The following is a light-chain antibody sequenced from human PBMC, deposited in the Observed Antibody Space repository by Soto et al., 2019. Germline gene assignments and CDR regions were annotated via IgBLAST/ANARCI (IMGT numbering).Light chain of an antibody. J-gene: IGKJ5*01. V-gene: IGKV3-20*01. CDR1: QSVSSSY. CDR3: QQYGSSTPIT. Sequence: EIVLTQSPGTLSLSPGERATLSCRASQSVSSSYLAWYQQKPGQAPRLLIYGASSRATGIPDRFSGGGSGTDFTLTISRLEHEDLAVHYCQQYGSSTPITFGQGTRLEIK. CDR2: GAS.